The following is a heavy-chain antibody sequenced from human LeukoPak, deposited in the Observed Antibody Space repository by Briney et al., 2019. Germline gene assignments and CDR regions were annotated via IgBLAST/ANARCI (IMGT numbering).Heavy chain of an antibody. V-gene: IGHV4-59*01. Sequence: PSETLSLTCTVSGGSISSYYWSWIRQPPGKGLEWIGYIYYSGSTNHNPSLKSRVTISVDTSKNQFSLKLSSVTAADTAVYYCARRTRGSYREIDYWGQGTLVTVSS. CDR2: IYYSGST. CDR1: GGSISSYY. CDR3: ARRTRGSYREIDY. J-gene: IGHJ4*02. D-gene: IGHD1-26*01.